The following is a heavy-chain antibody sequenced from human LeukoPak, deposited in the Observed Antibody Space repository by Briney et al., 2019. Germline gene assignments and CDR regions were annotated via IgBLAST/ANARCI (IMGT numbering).Heavy chain of an antibody. V-gene: IGHV4-59*01. J-gene: IGHJ6*03. CDR3: ARGGNPVYYYYMDV. D-gene: IGHD1-14*01. Sequence: SETLSLTCTVSGGSISSYYWSWIRQPPGKGLEWIGYIYYSGSTNYNPSLKSRVTISVDTSKNQFSLKLSSVTAADTAVYYCARGGNPVYYYYMDVWGKGTTVTVSS. CDR1: GGSISSYY. CDR2: IYYSGST.